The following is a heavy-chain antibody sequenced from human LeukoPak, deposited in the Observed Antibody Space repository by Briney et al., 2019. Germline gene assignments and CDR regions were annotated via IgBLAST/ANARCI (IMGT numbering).Heavy chain of an antibody. Sequence: PSETLSLTCAVYGGSFSGYYWSWIRQPPGKGLEWIGEINHSGSTNYNPSLKSRVTISVDTSKNQFSLKLSSVTAADTAVYYCARRLWGIAASWFDPWGQGTLVTVSS. CDR1: GGSFSGYY. D-gene: IGHD6-13*01. J-gene: IGHJ5*02. V-gene: IGHV4-34*01. CDR3: ARRLWGIAASWFDP. CDR2: INHSGST.